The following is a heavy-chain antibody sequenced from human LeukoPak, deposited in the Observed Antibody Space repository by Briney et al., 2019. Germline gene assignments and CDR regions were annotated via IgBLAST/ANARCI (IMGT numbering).Heavy chain of an antibody. CDR1: GCSFINYD. CDR3: ARGVVSSSGGYYVSYDY. J-gene: IGHJ4*02. V-gene: IGHV1-8*01. CDR2: MTANGNA. Sequence: GASVTVSFKASGCSFINYDINWVRQATGQGLEWMGWMTANGNAEYAQSFQGRVTMTRNTAISTAYMELSSLRSEDTAVYYCARGVVSSSGGYYVSYDYWGQGSLVTVS. D-gene: IGHD3-22*01.